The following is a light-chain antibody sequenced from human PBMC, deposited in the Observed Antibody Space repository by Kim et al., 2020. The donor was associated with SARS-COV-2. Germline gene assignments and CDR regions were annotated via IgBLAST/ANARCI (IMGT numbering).Light chain of an antibody. J-gene: IGLJ3*02. CDR3: NSRDSSGNHPPWV. Sequence: GQTVRITCQGDSLRSYYASWYQQKPGQAPVLVIYGKNNRPPGIPDRFSGSSSGNTASLTITGAQAEDEADYYCNSRDSSGNHPPWVFGGGTQLTVL. CDR1: SLRSYY. CDR2: GKN. V-gene: IGLV3-19*01.